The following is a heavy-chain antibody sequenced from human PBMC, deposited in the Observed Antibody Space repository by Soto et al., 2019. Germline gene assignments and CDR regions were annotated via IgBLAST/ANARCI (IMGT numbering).Heavy chain of an antibody. J-gene: IGHJ4*02. CDR2: MKAGNGNP. CDR3: SRSIVVVTASDY. V-gene: IGHV1-3*01. CDR1: GYTITSYA. Sequence: AAVKVSCKASGYTITSYAMHWVLQAPGQKLERMGWMKAGNGNPKYSQKFQGRVTITRDTSASTAYMDLSGLRSDAFAVFYCSRSIVVVTASDYWGQGTLVTVSS. D-gene: IGHD2-21*02.